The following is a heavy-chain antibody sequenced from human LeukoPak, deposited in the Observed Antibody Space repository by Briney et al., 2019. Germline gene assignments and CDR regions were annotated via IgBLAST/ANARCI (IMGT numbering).Heavy chain of an antibody. V-gene: IGHV3-23*01. D-gene: IGHD3-22*01. Sequence: GGSLRLSCAASGFTFSSYAMSWVRQAPGKGLEWVSSISGSGGSTYYADSVKGRFTISRDNSKNTLYLQMNSLRAEDTAVYYCANYYYHSSGYYYVAHYYYYGMDVWGQGTTVTVSS. CDR2: ISGSGGST. J-gene: IGHJ6*02. CDR3: ANYYYHSSGYYYVAHYYYYGMDV. CDR1: GFTFSSYA.